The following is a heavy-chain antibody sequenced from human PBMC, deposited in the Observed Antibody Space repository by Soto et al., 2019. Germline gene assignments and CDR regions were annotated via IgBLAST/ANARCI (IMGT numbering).Heavy chain of an antibody. D-gene: IGHD2-15*01. V-gene: IGHV3-30-3*01. J-gene: IGHJ4*02. CDR1: GFTFSSYA. CDR3: ARDGGLRVAAVFDY. Sequence: QVQLVESGGGVVQPGRSLRLSCAASGFTFSSYAMHWVRQAPGKGLEWVAVISYDGSNKYYADSVKGRFTISRDNSKNTLYLQMNSLRAEDTAVYYCARDGGLRVAAVFDYWGQGTLVTVSS. CDR2: ISYDGSNK.